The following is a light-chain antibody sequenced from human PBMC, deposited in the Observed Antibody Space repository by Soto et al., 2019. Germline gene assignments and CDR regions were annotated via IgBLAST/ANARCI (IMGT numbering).Light chain of an antibody. CDR3: YSYAGRRNWV. Sequence: QSALTQPASVSGSPGQSITISCTGTRSDIGAYHLVSWYQQHPGEAPKLILFEGDQRPSGISRRFSASKSGNTASLIISGLQSEDEADYYCYSYAGRRNWVFGGGTKVTVL. V-gene: IGLV2-23*01. CDR1: RSDIGAYHL. J-gene: IGLJ3*02. CDR2: EGD.